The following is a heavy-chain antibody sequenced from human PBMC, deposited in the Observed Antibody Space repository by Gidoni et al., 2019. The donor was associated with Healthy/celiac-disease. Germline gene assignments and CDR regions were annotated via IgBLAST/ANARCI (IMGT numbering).Heavy chain of an antibody. J-gene: IGHJ3*02. Sequence: QVQLVQSGAEGKKPGYSVKVSCKASGGTFSSYAISWVRQAPGQGLEWMGGIIPIFGTANYAQKFQGRVTITADESTSTAYMELSSLRSEDTAVYYCAREGYCSGGSCPHFDIWGQGTMVTVSS. CDR3: AREGYCSGGSCPHFDI. CDR2: IIPIFGTA. CDR1: GGTFSSYA. V-gene: IGHV1-69*01. D-gene: IGHD2-15*01.